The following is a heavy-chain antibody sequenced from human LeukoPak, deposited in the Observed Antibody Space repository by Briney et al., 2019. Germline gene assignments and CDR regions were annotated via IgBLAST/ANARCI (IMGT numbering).Heavy chain of an antibody. CDR1: GGSISSGSYY. J-gene: IGHJ6*03. CDR3: ARDQFMITFGGLYYYMDV. V-gene: IGHV4-61*02. CDR2: IYTSGST. Sequence: PSEILSLTCTVSGGSISSGSYYWSWIRQPAGKGLEWIGRIYTSGSTNYNPSLKSRVTISVDTSKNQFSLKLSSVTAADTAVYYCARDQFMITFGGLYYYMDVWGKGTTVTVSS. D-gene: IGHD3-16*01.